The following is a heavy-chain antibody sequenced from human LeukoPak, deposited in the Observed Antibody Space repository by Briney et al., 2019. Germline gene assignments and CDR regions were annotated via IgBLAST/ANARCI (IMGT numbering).Heavy chain of an antibody. V-gene: IGHV4-59*01. CDR3: ARDDYGDYAGNWYFDL. Sequence: SETLSLTCTVSGGSISSYYRSWIRQPPGKGLEWIGYIYYSGSTNYNPSLKSRVTISVDTSKNQFSLKLSSVTAADTAVYYCARDDYGDYAGNWYFDLWGRGTLVTVSS. CDR2: IYYSGST. J-gene: IGHJ2*01. CDR1: GGSISSYY. D-gene: IGHD4-17*01.